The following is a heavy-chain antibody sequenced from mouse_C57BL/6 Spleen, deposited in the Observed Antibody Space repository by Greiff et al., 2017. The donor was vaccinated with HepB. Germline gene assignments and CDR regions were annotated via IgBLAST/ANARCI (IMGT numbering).Heavy chain of an antibody. CDR2: ISNGGGST. D-gene: IGHD2-1*01. CDR3: ARPPYGNYDWYFDV. J-gene: IGHJ1*03. V-gene: IGHV5-12*01. CDR1: GFTFSDYY. Sequence: EVKLMESGGGLVQPGGSLKLSCAASGFTFSDYYMYWVRQTPEKRLEWVAYISNGGGSTYYPDTVKGRFTISRDNAKNTLYLQMSRLKSEDTAMYYCARPPYGNYDWYFDVWGTGTTVTVSS.